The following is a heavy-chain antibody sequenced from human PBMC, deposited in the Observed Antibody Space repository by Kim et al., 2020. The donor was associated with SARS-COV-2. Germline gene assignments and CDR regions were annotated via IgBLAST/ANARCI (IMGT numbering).Heavy chain of an antibody. CDR2: RDT. D-gene: IGHD1-7*01. J-gene: IGHJ6*02. V-gene: IGHV3-74*01. Sequence: RDTAYADSGKDRFSIPRDDAKNTLCLQMNSLRVEDTAVYYCARGNYHGMDVWGQGTTVIVSS. CDR3: ARGNYHGMDV.